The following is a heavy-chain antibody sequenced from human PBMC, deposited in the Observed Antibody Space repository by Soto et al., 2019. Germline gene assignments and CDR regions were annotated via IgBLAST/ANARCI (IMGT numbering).Heavy chain of an antibody. D-gene: IGHD3-10*01. CDR3: ARDRDYYGPGSTYYGMDV. V-gene: IGHV1-18*04. CDR2: ISAYNGNT. J-gene: IGHJ6*02. CDR1: GYTFTSYG. Sequence: ASVKVSCKASGYTFTSYGISWVRQAPGQGLEWMGWISAYNGNTNYAQKLQGRVTMTTDTSTSTAYMELRSLRSDDTAVYYCARDRDYYGPGSTYYGMDVWGQGTTVTVSS.